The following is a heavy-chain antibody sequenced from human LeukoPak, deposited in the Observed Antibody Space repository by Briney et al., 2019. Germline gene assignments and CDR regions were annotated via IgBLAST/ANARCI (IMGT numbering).Heavy chain of an antibody. Sequence: GGSLRLSCAASGFTFNVYWMNWVRQAPGKGLEWVANIKHDGTEKNYVDSVKGRFTIYRDNAANTLYLQMNSLRAEDTAVYYCVRDFYVDYWGQGAMVTVSS. J-gene: IGHJ4*02. D-gene: IGHD2/OR15-2a*01. CDR1: GFTFNVYW. CDR3: VRDFYVDY. CDR2: IKHDGTEK. V-gene: IGHV3-7*03.